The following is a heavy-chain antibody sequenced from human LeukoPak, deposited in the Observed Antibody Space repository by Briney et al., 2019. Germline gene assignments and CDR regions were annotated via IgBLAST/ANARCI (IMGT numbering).Heavy chain of an antibody. Sequence: PSETLSLTCTVSGGSIGSYYWGWIRQPPGKGLEWIGSIYYSGSTYYNPSLKSRVTISVDTSKNQFSLKLSSVTAADTAVYYCARDQYDFWRGEPFDPWGQGTLVTVSS. J-gene: IGHJ5*02. D-gene: IGHD3-3*01. V-gene: IGHV4-39*07. CDR3: ARDQYDFWRGEPFDP. CDR2: IYYSGST. CDR1: GGSIGSYY.